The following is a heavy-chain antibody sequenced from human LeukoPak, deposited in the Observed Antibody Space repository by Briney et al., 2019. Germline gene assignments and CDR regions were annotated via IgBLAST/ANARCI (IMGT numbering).Heavy chain of an antibody. CDR2: MNQDGGEK. Sequence: GWSLRLSCAASGFTFSSYGIHWVRQAPGKGLEWVANMNQDGGEKYYVNSVKGRFTISRDNAKNSLYLQMNSLRAEDTAIYYCAREDDWNYEDSWGQGTLVTVSS. J-gene: IGHJ4*02. V-gene: IGHV3-7*01. CDR1: GFTFSSYG. CDR3: AREDDWNYEDS. D-gene: IGHD1-7*01.